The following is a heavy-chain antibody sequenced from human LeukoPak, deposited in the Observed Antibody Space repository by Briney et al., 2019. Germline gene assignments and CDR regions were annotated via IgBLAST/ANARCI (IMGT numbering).Heavy chain of an antibody. J-gene: IGHJ4*02. Sequence: ASVTVSCMASGYTFPHYYMHSVRQAPGQGLEGMGIINPSGGSTSYAQQFQGRVTMTRDTSTSTVYMELSSLRSEDTAVYYCARSPDIAVAAYYFDYWGQGPLVTVSS. D-gene: IGHD6-19*01. CDR2: INPSGGST. CDR3: ARSPDIAVAAYYFDY. V-gene: IGHV1-46*01. CDR1: GYTFPHYY.